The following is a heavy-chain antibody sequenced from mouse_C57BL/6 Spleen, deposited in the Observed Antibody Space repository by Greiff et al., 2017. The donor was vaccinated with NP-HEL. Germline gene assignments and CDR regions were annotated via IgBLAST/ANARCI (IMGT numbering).Heavy chain of an antibody. CDR1: GYTFTSYW. D-gene: IGHD4-1*01. CDR3: ARGGANWNLFDY. Sequence: VQLQQPGAELVMPGASVKLSCKASGYTFTSYWMHWVKQSPGQGLEWIGEIDPSDSYTNYNQKFKGKSTLSVDKSSSTSYMQLSSLTFEYSAVYYCARGGANWNLFDYWGQGTTLTVSS. J-gene: IGHJ2*01. V-gene: IGHV1-69*01. CDR2: IDPSDSYT.